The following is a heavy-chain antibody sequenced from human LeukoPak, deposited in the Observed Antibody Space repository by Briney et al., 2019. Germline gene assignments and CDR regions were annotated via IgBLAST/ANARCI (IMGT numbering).Heavy chain of an antibody. Sequence: SETLSLTCTVSGGSISEYYWSWIRQPPGKGLEWIGSSYNSGSTNYNPSLKSRVTISVDTSKNQLSLRLSSVTAADTAVYYCARHRSGSFVSWGQGTVVTVSS. CDR2: SYNSGST. CDR1: GGSISEYY. V-gene: IGHV4-59*08. CDR3: ARHRSGSFVS. D-gene: IGHD3-3*01. J-gene: IGHJ4*02.